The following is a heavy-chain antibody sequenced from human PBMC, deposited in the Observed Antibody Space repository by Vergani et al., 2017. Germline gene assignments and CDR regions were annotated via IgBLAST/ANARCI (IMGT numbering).Heavy chain of an antibody. J-gene: IGHJ6*02. CDR2: IIPILGIA. D-gene: IGHD3-10*01. CDR3: AGDRGYYYYCGMDV. CDR1: GGTFSSYA. Sequence: QVQLVQSGAEVKKPGSSVKVSCKASGGTFSSYAISWVRQAPGQGLEWMGRIIPILGIANYAQKFQGRVTITADKSTSTAYMELSSLRSEDTAVYYCAGDRGYYYYCGMDVWGQGSTVTVAS. V-gene: IGHV1-69*04.